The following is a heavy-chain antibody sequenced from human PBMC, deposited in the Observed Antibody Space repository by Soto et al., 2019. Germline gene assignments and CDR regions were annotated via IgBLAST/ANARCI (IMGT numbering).Heavy chain of an antibody. CDR2: IWYDGNEK. CDR1: GFTFSNYG. V-gene: IGHV3-33*01. J-gene: IGHJ4*02. D-gene: IGHD3-10*01. Sequence: QVQLVESGGGVLQPGRSLRLSCAASGFTFSNYGMHWVRQAPGKGLEWVAVIWYDGNEKYYVDSVEGRFTISRDNSKNTLYLEMNSLRAEETAVYYCARRGVGNIWNLDYWGQGTLVTVSS. CDR3: ARRGVGNIWNLDY.